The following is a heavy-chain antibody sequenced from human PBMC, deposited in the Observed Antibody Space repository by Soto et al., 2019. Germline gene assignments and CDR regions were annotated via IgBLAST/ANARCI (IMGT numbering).Heavy chain of an antibody. CDR3: ARWHCSSTSCRSNAFDI. V-gene: IGHV1-18*01. D-gene: IGHD2-2*01. Sequence: ASVKVSCKASGYTFTSYGISWVRQAPGQGLEWMGWISTYNGNTNYAQKFQGRVTMTTDTSTSTAYMELRSLRSDDTAVYYCARWHCSSTSCRSNAFDIWGQGTMVTVS. CDR1: GYTFTSYG. J-gene: IGHJ3*02. CDR2: ISTYNGNT.